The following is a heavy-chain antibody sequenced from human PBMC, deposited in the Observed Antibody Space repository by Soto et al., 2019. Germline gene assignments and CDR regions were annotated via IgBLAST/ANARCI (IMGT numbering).Heavy chain of an antibody. CDR3: AKDRRAGGNSAFYFDF. V-gene: IGHV3-23*01. CDR2: ISATGGGT. D-gene: IGHD3-16*01. Sequence: GGSLRLSCEASGFKFDYHDMSWVRQAPGKGLEWVSLISATGGGTYYADSVKGRFTISRDNSHNTLYLQVHSLTAEDTAVYYCAKDRRAGGNSAFYFDFWGQGAQVTVSS. CDR1: GFKFDYHD. J-gene: IGHJ4*02.